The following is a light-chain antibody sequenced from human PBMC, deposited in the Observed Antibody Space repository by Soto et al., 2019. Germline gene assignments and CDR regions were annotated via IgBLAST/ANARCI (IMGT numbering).Light chain of an antibody. Sequence: EIVFTQSPGTLSFSPGERATLSCRASQSVSSGYLAWYQQKPGQAPRLLIYGASSRATGIPDRFSGSGSGTDFTLTISRLEPEDFAVYYCQQYGSSPRTLGQGTKVDIK. CDR2: GAS. CDR1: QSVSSGY. J-gene: IGKJ1*01. V-gene: IGKV3-20*01. CDR3: QQYGSSPRT.